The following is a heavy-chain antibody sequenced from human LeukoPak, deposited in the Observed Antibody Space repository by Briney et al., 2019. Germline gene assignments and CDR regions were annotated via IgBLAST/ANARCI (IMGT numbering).Heavy chain of an antibody. Sequence: SETLSLTCAVYGGSFSGYYWSWIRQPPGKGLEWIGEINHSGSTNYNPSLKSRVTISVDTSKNQFSPKLSSVTAADTAVYYCARGPEDIVVVVAATPFDYWGQGTLVTVSS. V-gene: IGHV4-34*01. J-gene: IGHJ4*02. D-gene: IGHD2-15*01. CDR2: INHSGST. CDR3: ARGPEDIVVVVAATPFDY. CDR1: GGSFSGYY.